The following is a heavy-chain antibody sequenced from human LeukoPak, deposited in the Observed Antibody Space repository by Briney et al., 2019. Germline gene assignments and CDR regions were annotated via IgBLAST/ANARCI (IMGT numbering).Heavy chain of an antibody. CDR3: ARVGFGELWRIY. Sequence: SETLSLTCTVSSGSISTSNYYWGWVRQPPGKALEWIGNIFYSGSTYYSPSLKSRVTTSLDTSRNQFSLKLSSVTAADTAVYYCARVGFGELWRIYWGQGTLVTVSS. CDR2: IFYSGST. D-gene: IGHD3-10*01. J-gene: IGHJ4*02. V-gene: IGHV4-39*07. CDR1: SGSISTSNYY.